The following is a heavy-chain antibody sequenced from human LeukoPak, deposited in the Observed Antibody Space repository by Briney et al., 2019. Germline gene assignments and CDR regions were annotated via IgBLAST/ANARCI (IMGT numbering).Heavy chain of an antibody. V-gene: IGHV1-3*01. CDR3: ARTLLRRGGFGELSP. J-gene: IGHJ5*02. Sequence: ASVKVSCKASGYTFTSYAMHWVRQAPGQRLEWMGWINAGNGNTKYSQKFQGRVTITRDTSASTAYMELSSPRSEDTAVYYCARTLLRRGGFGELSPWGQGTLVTVSS. CDR1: GYTFTSYA. CDR2: INAGNGNT. D-gene: IGHD3-10*01.